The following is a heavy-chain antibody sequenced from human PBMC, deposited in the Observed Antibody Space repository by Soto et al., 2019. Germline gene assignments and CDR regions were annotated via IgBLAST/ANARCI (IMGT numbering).Heavy chain of an antibody. V-gene: IGHV1-69*01. CDR2: IIPIFGTA. J-gene: IGHJ6*02. CDR3: ARDRASPIGFGEPDGMDV. CDR1: GGTFSSYA. D-gene: IGHD3-10*01. Sequence: QVQLVQSGAEVKKPGSSVKVSCKASGGTFSSYAISWVRQAPGQGLEWMGGIIPIFGTANYAQKFQGRVTITADESTSTAYVELSSVRSEDTAVYYCARDRASPIGFGEPDGMDVWGQGTTVTVSS.